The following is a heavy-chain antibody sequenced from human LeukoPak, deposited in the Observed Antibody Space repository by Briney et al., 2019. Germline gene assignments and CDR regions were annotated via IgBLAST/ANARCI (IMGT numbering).Heavy chain of an antibody. Sequence: GGSLRLSCAASGFTFSDYYMSWIRQAPGKGLEWVSYISSSGSTIYYADSVKGRFTISRDNAKNSLYLQMNSLRAEDTAVYYCASSWLPFYYFDYWGQGTLVTVSS. J-gene: IGHJ4*02. D-gene: IGHD5-24*01. CDR1: GFTFSDYY. CDR3: ASSWLPFYYFDY. CDR2: ISSSGSTI. V-gene: IGHV3-11*01.